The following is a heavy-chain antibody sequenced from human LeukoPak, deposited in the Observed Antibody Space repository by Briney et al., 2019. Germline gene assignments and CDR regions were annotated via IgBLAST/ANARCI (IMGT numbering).Heavy chain of an antibody. J-gene: IGHJ4*02. D-gene: IGHD3/OR15-3a*01. Sequence: PGGSLRLSCAASGFTFSSYSMNWVRQAPGKGLEWVSYISSSSSTIYYADSVKGRFTISRDNAKNSLYLQMNSLRAEDTAVYYCARDGPEGTDYWGQGTLVTVSS. CDR1: GFTFSSYS. CDR3: ARDGPEGTDY. CDR2: ISSSSSTI. V-gene: IGHV3-48*01.